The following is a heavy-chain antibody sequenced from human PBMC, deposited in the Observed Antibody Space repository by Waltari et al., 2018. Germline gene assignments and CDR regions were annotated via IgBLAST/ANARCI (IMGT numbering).Heavy chain of an antibody. CDR1: GGSISSSSYS. CDR2: IYYSGST. CDR3: ARDWGSSGPDYYYYGMDV. D-gene: IGHD6-19*01. V-gene: IGHV4-39*07. J-gene: IGHJ6*02. Sequence: QLQLQESGPGLVKPSETLSLTCTVSGGSISSSSYSWGWIRQPPGKGLEWIGSIYYSGSTYYNPSLKSRVTISVDTSKNQFSLKLSSVTAADTAVYYCARDWGSSGPDYYYYGMDVWGQGTTVTVSS.